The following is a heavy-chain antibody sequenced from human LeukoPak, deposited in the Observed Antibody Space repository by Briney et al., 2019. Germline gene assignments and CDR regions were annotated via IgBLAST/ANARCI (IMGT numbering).Heavy chain of an antibody. V-gene: IGHV4-34*01. Sequence: SETLSLTCAVYGGSFSGYYWSWIRQPPGKGLEWIGEINHSGSTNYNPSLKSRVTISVDTSKNQFSLKLSSVTAADTAVYYCACQPGGCDWLYYYYGMDVWGQGTTVTVSS. CDR3: ACQPGGCDWLYYYYGMDV. D-gene: IGHD3-9*01. CDR1: GGSFSGYY. J-gene: IGHJ6*02. CDR2: INHSGST.